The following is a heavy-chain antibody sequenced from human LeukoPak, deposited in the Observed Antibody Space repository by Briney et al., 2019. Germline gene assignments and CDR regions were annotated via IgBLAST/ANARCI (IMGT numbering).Heavy chain of an antibody. J-gene: IGHJ5*02. Sequence: GASVKVSCKASGYTFTSYGISWVRQAPGRGLEWMGWISAYNGNTNYAQKLQGRVTMTTDTSTSTAYMELRSLRSDDTAVYYCANRIAAAGNNWFDPWGQGNLVTVSS. CDR1: GYTFTSYG. D-gene: IGHD6-13*01. CDR3: ANRIAAAGNNWFDP. CDR2: ISAYNGNT. V-gene: IGHV1-18*01.